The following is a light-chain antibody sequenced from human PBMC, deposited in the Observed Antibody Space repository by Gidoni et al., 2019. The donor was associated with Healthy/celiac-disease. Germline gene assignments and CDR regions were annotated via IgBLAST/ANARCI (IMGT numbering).Light chain of an antibody. CDR3: MQALQTPSIT. CDR1: QSLLHSTGYNN. J-gene: IGKJ5*01. CDR2: LGS. Sequence: DIEMTQSPLSLPVTPGEPASTSCSSSQSLLHSTGYNNLNWYLQKPEQSPQLLIYLGSIRASGVPDRFSGSGSGTDFTLKISRVGTEDVGDYYCMQALQTPSITFGQGTKLEIK. V-gene: IGKV2-28*01.